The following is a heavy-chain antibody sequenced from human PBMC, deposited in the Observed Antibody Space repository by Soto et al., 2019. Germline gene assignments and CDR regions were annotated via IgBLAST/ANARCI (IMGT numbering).Heavy chain of an antibody. Sequence: QVQLQESGPGLVRPSETLSLTCIVSVGSVSSGSYYWNWIRQPPGKGLEWIASIYHSGSADYNPSLKSRVAVSVDTSKTQFSLKLGSVTAADTAVYYCATVSLQLTTMDYWGQGALVTVSS. D-gene: IGHD4-4*01. CDR2: IYHSGSA. J-gene: IGHJ4*02. V-gene: IGHV4-61*01. CDR3: ATVSLQLTTMDY. CDR1: VGSVSSGSYY.